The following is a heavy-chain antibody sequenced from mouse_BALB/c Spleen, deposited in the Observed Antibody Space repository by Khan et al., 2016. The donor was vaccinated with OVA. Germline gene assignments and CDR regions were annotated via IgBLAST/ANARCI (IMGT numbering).Heavy chain of an antibody. CDR1: GYSITSDYA. V-gene: IGHV3-2*02. CDR3: ARVYWGYFAY. CDR2: ISYSGNT. J-gene: IGHJ2*01. Sequence: EVQLVESGPGLVKPSQSLSLTCTVTGYSITSDYAWNWIRQFPGNKLEWMGFISYSGNTNYNPSLKSRISITRDTSKNQFFLQLNSVTTEDAATYYCARVYWGYFAYWGQGTPLTVSA. D-gene: IGHD1-1*01.